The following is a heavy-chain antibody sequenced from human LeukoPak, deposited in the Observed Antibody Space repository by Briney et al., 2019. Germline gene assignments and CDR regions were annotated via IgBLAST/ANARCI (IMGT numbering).Heavy chain of an antibody. CDR1: GFTFSSYA. CDR2: FSGSGLST. V-gene: IGHV3-23*01. CDR3: ARDPLSSSSFDL. Sequence: PGGSLRLSCAASGFTFSSYAMSWVRQAPGKGLEWVSTFSGSGLSTYYADSVKGRFTISRDNSKNTLYLQMNSLRAEDTAVYYCARDPLSSSSFDLWGQGTLVTVSS. J-gene: IGHJ4*02. D-gene: IGHD6-13*01.